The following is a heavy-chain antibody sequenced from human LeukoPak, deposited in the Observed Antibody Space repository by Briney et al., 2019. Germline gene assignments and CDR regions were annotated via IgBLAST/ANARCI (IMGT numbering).Heavy chain of an antibody. D-gene: IGHD6-13*01. J-gene: IGHJ4*02. Sequence: PSETLSLTCTVSGGSISSGDYYWSWIRQPPGKGLEWIGYIYYSGSTYYNPSLKSRVTISVDTSKNQFSLKLSSVTAADTAVYYCAREGGSSSWPLGYWGQGTLVTVSS. CDR3: AREGGSSSWPLGY. CDR1: GGSISSGDYY. V-gene: IGHV4-30-4*01. CDR2: IYYSGST.